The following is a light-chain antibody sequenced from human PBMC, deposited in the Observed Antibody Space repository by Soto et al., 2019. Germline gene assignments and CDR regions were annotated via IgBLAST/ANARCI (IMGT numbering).Light chain of an antibody. V-gene: IGLV2-14*03. CDR1: SRDVGGYNY. CDR2: DVS. CDR3: SSYTTSNTRQIV. J-gene: IGLJ1*01. Sequence: QFVLNQPASVSGSPGKSITISCPGTSRDVGGYNYVSWYQHHPGKAPKLMIFDVSNRPSGVSNRFSGSKSGNTASLTISGLQPEDEADYYCSSYTTSNTRQIVFGTGTKVTVL.